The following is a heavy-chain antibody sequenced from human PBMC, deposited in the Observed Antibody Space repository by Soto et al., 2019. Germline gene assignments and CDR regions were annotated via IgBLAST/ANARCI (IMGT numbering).Heavy chain of an antibody. CDR1: GGSVSSGGYY. J-gene: IGHJ4*02. D-gene: IGHD4-17*01. CDR3: ASEPTVPSGFDS. Sequence: SETLSLTCNVSGGSVSSGGYYWSWIRQHPGKGLEWIGYIYYTGITYYNPSLQSRVTISLGTSKNQFSLTLTSAAAADTAIYYCASEPTVPSGFDSWGQGTLVTVSS. CDR2: IYYTGIT. V-gene: IGHV4-31*03.